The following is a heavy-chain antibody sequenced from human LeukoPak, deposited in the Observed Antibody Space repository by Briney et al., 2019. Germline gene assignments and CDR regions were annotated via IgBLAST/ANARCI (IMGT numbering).Heavy chain of an antibody. CDR2: IYPGDSDT. D-gene: IGHD3-10*01. J-gene: IGHJ5*02. CDR3: ARQAPLYYYGSGSTNWFDP. CDR1: GYSFTSYW. V-gene: IGHV5-51*01. Sequence: GESLKISCKGSGYSFTSYWIGWVPQMAGKGLEWMVIIYPGDSDTRYSPSFQGQVTISADKSISTAYLQWSSLKASDTAMYYCARQAPLYYYGSGSTNWFDPWGQGTLVTVSS.